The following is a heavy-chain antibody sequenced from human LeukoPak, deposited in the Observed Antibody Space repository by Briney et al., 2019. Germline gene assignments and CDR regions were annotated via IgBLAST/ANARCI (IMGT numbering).Heavy chain of an antibody. CDR1: GGPFSRYY. V-gene: IGHV4-34*01. J-gene: IGHJ6*03. CDR2: INHSGST. Sequence: KPSETLTLTRAVYGGPFSRYYWIWIRQPPGKGLEWIGEINHSGSTKYYPSLKSRVPILVDTFKNQFSLKLSSVTAADTAVYYCARGRVRYYDILTGYRYYYYYMDVWGKGTTVTVSS. D-gene: IGHD3-9*01. CDR3: ARGRVRYYDILTGYRYYYYYMDV.